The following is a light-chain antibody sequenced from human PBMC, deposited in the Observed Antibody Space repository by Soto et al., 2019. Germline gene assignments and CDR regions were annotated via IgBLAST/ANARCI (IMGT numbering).Light chain of an antibody. CDR3: SAYAGTRVL. J-gene: IGLJ2*01. Sequence: QSALTQPASVSGSPGQSITISCSGTSSDVGNYPLVSWYQQHPGKAPKLVIYEGSKRPSGVSNRFSGSKSGYTASLTISGLQADDEADYYCSAYAGTRVLFGGGTKLPVL. CDR2: EGS. V-gene: IGLV2-23*01. CDR1: SSDVGNYPL.